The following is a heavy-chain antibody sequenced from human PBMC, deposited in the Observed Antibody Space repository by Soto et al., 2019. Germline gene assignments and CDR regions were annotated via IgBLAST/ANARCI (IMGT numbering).Heavy chain of an antibody. D-gene: IGHD1-1*01. CDR3: ARDIGSPADHKTSARCNNLVRLYREDYGMDV. J-gene: IGHJ6*02. CDR1: GYTFTSYG. Sequence: GASVKVSCKASGYTFTSYGISWVRQAPGQGLEWMGWISAYNGNTNYAQKLQGRVTMTTDTSTSTAYMELRSLRSDDTAVYYCARDIGSPADHKTSARCNNLVRLYREDYGMDVWGQGITVNVS. V-gene: IGHV1-18*01. CDR2: ISAYNGNT.